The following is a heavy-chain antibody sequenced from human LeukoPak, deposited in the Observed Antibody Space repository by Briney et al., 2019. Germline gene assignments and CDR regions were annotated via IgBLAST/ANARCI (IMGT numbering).Heavy chain of an antibody. D-gene: IGHD6-19*01. CDR3: AKGVAGTFDY. CDR1: GFTFSSYA. CDR2: ISYDGSNK. Sequence: SGRSLRLSCAASGFTFSSYAMHWVRQAPGKGLEWVAVISYDGSNKYYADSVKGRFTISRDNSKNTLYLQMNSLRAEDTAVYYCAKGVAGTFDYWGQGTLVTVSS. V-gene: IGHV3-30-3*01. J-gene: IGHJ4*02.